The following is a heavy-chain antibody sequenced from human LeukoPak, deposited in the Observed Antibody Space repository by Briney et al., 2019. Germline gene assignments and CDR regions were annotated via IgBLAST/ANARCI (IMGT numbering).Heavy chain of an antibody. D-gene: IGHD2-2*01. CDR2: INPNSGGT. Sequence: VASVTVSCKASGYTFTGYYMHWVRQAPGQGLEWMGWINPNSGGTNYAQKFQGRVTMTRDTSISTAYMELSRLRSDDTAVYYCASPLYCSSTSCLRGWFDPWGQGTLVTVSS. V-gene: IGHV1-2*02. CDR3: ASPLYCSSTSCLRGWFDP. CDR1: GYTFTGYY. J-gene: IGHJ5*02.